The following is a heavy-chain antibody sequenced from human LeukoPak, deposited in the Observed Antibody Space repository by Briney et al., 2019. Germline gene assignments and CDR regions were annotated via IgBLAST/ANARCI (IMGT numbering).Heavy chain of an antibody. Sequence: SETLSLTCTVSGASISSDYWTWIRQPPGMGLEWIGYIYYSGSTNYNPSLKSRGTMSVDTSRNQFSLELPSVTAADSAVYYCARYLRQPGTFYLDHWGQGTLVTVSS. CDR2: IYYSGST. CDR1: GASISSDY. V-gene: IGHV4-59*01. CDR3: ARYLRQPGTFYLDH. D-gene: IGHD3-16*01. J-gene: IGHJ4*02.